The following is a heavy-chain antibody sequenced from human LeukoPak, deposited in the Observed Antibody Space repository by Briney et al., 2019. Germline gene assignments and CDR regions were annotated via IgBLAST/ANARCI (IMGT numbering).Heavy chain of an antibody. CDR3: ARGLYYYDSNGRTPYDY. CDR2: MNPNSGIT. D-gene: IGHD3-22*01. CDR1: GYTFISYD. J-gene: IGHJ4*02. V-gene: IGHV1-8*01. Sequence: SAVKVSCKASGYTFISYDINWVRQATGQGLDWMGWMNPNSGITGYAQMFQGRVSMTRNTSISTAYMELSSLRSEDSAVYYCARGLYYYDSNGRTPYDYWGQGTLVTVSS.